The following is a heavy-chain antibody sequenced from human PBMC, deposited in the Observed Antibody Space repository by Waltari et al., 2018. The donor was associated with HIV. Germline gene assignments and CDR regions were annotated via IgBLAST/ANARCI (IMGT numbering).Heavy chain of an antibody. J-gene: IGHJ4*02. V-gene: IGHV4-39*07. CDR1: GGSISSSSYY. CDR3: ARVSGYSYGLFDY. D-gene: IGHD5-18*01. CDR2: IYYSGST. Sequence: QLQLQESGPGLVKPSETLSLTCTVSGGSISSSSYYWGWIRQPPGKGLEWIGSIYYSGSTYYNPSLKSRVTISVDTSKNQFSLKLSSVTAADTAVYYCARVSGYSYGLFDYWGQGTLVTVSS.